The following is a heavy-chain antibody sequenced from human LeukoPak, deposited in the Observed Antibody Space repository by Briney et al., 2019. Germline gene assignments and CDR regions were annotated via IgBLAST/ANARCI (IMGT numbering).Heavy chain of an antibody. J-gene: IGHJ5*02. Sequence: ASVKVSCKASGYTSTSYGISWVRQAPGQGLEWMGWISAYNGNTDYAQKLQGRVTMTTDTSTSTAYMELRSLRSDDTAVYYCARDLGYCSSTSCSTRGWFDPWGQGTLVTVSS. CDR2: ISAYNGNT. V-gene: IGHV1-18*01. CDR3: ARDLGYCSSTSCSTRGWFDP. D-gene: IGHD2-2*01. CDR1: GYTSTSYG.